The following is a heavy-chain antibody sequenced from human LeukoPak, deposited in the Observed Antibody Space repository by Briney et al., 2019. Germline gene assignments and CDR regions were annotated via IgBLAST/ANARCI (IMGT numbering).Heavy chain of an antibody. CDR3: ARGGLFIALYNWFDP. CDR2: IIPILGIA. Sequence: GASVKVSCKASGGTFSSYAISWVRQAPGQGLEWMGRIIPILGIANYAQKFQGRVTITADKSTSTAYMELSSLRSEDTAVYYCARGGLFIALYNWFDPWGQGTLVTVSS. D-gene: IGHD6-13*01. V-gene: IGHV1-69*04. J-gene: IGHJ5*02. CDR1: GGTFSSYA.